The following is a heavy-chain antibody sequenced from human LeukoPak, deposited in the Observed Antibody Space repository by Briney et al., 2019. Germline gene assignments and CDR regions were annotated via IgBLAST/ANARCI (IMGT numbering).Heavy chain of an antibody. D-gene: IGHD1-1*01. J-gene: IGHJ5*02. CDR3: ARDYNWNDGWWVDP. CDR1: GFTFSSYE. V-gene: IGHV3-48*03. CDR2: ISSSGSTI. Sequence: GGSLRLSCAASGFTFSSYEMNWVRQAPGKGLEWVSYISSSGSTIYYADSVKGRFTISRDNAKNSLYLQMNSLRAEDTAVYYCARDYNWNDGWWVDPWGQGTLVTVSS.